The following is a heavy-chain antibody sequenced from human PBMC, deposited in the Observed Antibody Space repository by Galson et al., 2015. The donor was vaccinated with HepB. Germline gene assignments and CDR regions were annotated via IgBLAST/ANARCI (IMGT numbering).Heavy chain of an antibody. CDR1: GYSFTTHW. J-gene: IGHJ6*03. Sequence: QSGAEVKKPGGSLKISCKASGYSFTTHWIGWVRQMPGKGLEWMGIIFPGDSDTRYSPSFQGQVTMSVDKSISTAYLQWSGLKAADTAMYYCARLGGGMTTSLYYYYYMDVWGQGTTVTVSS. V-gene: IGHV5-51*03. CDR3: ARLGGGMTTSLYYYYYMDV. CDR2: IFPGDSDT. D-gene: IGHD3-16*01.